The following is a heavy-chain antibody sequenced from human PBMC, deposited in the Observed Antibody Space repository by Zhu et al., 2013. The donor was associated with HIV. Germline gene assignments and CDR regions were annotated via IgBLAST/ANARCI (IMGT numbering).Heavy chain of an antibody. CDR3: ARDLPGLTGRADY. Sequence: VQLVQSGAEVKKPGSSVKVSCKASGGTFSSHAISWVRQAPGQGLEWMGGFIPMFGTANYAQRFQGRVTITADESTSTGYMELSGLRSEDTAVYYCARDLPGLTGRADYWGQGTLGPPSPQ. CDR1: GGTFSSHA. V-gene: IGHV1-69*01. CDR2: FIPMFGTA. J-gene: IGHJ4*02.